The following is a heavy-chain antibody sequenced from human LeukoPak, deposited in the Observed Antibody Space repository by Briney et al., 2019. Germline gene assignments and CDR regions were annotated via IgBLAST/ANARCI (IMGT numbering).Heavy chain of an antibody. Sequence: GASVKVSCKASGYRLRNHGISWVRQAPGQGLEWMGWIGADSGDTRGDTHYAEKLQGRVTMTTDTSTDTAYMDLRSLTSDDTAVYYCARGSSPYNWYFDLWGRGTLVTVSS. CDR1: GYRLRNHG. CDR2: IGADSGDTRGDT. V-gene: IGHV1-18*01. D-gene: IGHD4-11*01. CDR3: ARGSSPYNWYFDL. J-gene: IGHJ2*01.